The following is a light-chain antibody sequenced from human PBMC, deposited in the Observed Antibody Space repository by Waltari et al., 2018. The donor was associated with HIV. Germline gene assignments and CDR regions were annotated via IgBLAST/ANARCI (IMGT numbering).Light chain of an antibody. J-gene: IGLJ1*01. CDR3: CSYTGSSTRRPYV. V-gene: IGLV2-23*01. CDR2: EGS. Sequence: QSALTQPASVSGSPAQSITISCTGTSSDVGSYNLVSWYQQHPGKAPKVMIYEGSKRPSGVSNRFSGSKSGNTASLTISGLQAEDEADYYCCSYTGSSTRRPYVFGTGTKVTVL. CDR1: SSDVGSYNL.